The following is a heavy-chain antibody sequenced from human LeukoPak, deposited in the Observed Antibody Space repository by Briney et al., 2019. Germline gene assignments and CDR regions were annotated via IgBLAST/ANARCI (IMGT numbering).Heavy chain of an antibody. CDR2: ISSSSSYI. CDR3: AGLDCSGGSCYSGDAFDI. D-gene: IGHD2-15*01. Sequence: PGGSLRLSCAASGFTFSSYSMNWVRQAPGKGLEWVSSISSSSSYIYYADSVKGRFTISRDNAKNSLYLQMNSLRAEDTAVYYCAGLDCSGGSCYSGDAFDIWGQGTMVTVSS. CDR1: GFTFSSYS. J-gene: IGHJ3*02. V-gene: IGHV3-21*01.